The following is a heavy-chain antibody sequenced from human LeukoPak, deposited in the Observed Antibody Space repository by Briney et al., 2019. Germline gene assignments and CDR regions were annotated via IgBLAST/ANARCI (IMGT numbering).Heavy chain of an antibody. CDR1: GFTFSSYA. V-gene: IGHV3-23*01. CDR2: ISGSGGST. J-gene: IGHJ5*02. Sequence: PGGSLRLSCAASGFTFSSYAMSWVRQAPGKGLEWVSAISGSGGSTYYADSVKGRFTISRDNSKNTLYLQMNSLRAEDTAVYYCAKDLPAAGPNNWFDPWAREPWSPSPQ. D-gene: IGHD6-13*01. CDR3: AKDLPAAGPNNWFDP.